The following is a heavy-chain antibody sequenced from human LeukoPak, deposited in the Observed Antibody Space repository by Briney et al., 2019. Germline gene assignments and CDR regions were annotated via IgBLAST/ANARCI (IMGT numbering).Heavy chain of an antibody. CDR1: GYSFTSYW. Sequence: GESLKISCKGSGYSFTSYWIGLVRQMPGKGLEWMGIIYPGDSDTRYSPSFQGQVTISVAKSISTAYLKWSSLTASATAMYYCARRGSGWYVDYWGQGSLVTVYS. J-gene: IGHJ4*02. CDR3: ARRGSGWYVDY. D-gene: IGHD6-19*01. V-gene: IGHV5-51*01. CDR2: IYPGDSDT.